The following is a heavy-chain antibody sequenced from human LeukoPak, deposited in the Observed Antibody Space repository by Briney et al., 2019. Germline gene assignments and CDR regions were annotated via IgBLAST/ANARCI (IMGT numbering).Heavy chain of an antibody. Sequence: GGSLRLSCAAYGFTFRSHWMYWVRQAPGKGLVWVSRINSDGSGTTYADSVKGRFTISRDNAKNTLYLQMNSLRAEDTAVYYCAKAAGSTRYFDCWGQGTLVTVSS. D-gene: IGHD1-26*01. CDR1: GFTFRSHW. V-gene: IGHV3-74*03. CDR2: INSDGSGT. CDR3: AKAAGSTRYFDC. J-gene: IGHJ4*02.